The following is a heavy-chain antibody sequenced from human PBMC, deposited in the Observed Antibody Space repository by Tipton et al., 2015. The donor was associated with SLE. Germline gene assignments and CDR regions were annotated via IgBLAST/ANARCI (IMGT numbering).Heavy chain of an antibody. CDR2: ISSSGSTI. CDR1: GFTFSSYE. V-gene: IGHV3-48*03. D-gene: IGHD6-13*01. CDR3: ARGLAAAFDY. J-gene: IGHJ4*02. Sequence: SLRLSCAASGFTFSSYEMNWVRQAPGKGLEWVSYISSSGSTIYYADSVKGRFTISRDNSKNSLYLQMNSLRTEDTALYYCARGLAAAFDYWGQGTLVTVPS.